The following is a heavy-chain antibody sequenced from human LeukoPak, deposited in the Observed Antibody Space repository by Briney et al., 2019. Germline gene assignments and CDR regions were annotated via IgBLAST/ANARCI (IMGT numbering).Heavy chain of an antibody. V-gene: IGHV4-59*01. J-gene: IGHJ6*03. CDR2: IYYSGST. CDR1: GGSISSYY. CDR3: ARTTEGGYSYGYFYYYYMDV. D-gene: IGHD5-18*01. Sequence: SETLSLTCTVSGGSISSYYWSWIRQPPGKGLEWIGYIYYSGSTNYKSSLKSRVAISVDTSKNQFSLKLSSVTAADTAVYYCARTTEGGYSYGYFYYYYMDVWGKGTTVTISS.